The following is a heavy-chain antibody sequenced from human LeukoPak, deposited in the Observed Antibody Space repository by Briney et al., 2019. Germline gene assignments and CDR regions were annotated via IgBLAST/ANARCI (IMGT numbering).Heavy chain of an antibody. J-gene: IGHJ4*02. CDR2: IKQDGTER. V-gene: IGHV3-7*01. CDR3: AKVANYYYGSESYYFFEH. CDR1: GFTFSSYE. Sequence: GGSLRLSCAASGFTFSSYEMNWVRQAPGKGLEWVANIKQDGTERYYVDSVKGRFTISRDNAKNSLYLQMSSLRVEDTAVYYCAKVANYYYGSESYYFFEHWGQGTLVTVSS. D-gene: IGHD3-10*01.